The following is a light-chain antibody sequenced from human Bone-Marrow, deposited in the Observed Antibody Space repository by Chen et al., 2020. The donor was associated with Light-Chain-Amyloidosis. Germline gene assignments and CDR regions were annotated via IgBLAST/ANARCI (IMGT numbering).Light chain of an antibody. CDR3: QSADSSGTYEGI. J-gene: IGLJ2*01. CDR2: RDT. CDR1: DLPTKY. V-gene: IGLV3-25*03. Sequence: SYELTQPHSVSVSPGQTARITCSGDDLPTKYAYWYQQKPGQAPVLVIHRDTERPSGISERVSGSSSGTTATVTISEVQAEDEANYHCQSADSSGTYEGIFGGGTKLTVL.